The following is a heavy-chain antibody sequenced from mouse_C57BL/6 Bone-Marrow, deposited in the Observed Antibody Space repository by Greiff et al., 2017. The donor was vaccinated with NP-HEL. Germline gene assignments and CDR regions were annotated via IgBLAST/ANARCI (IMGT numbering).Heavy chain of an antibody. V-gene: IGHV1-64*01. Sequence: QVQLQQPGAELVKPGASVKLSCKASGYTFTSYWMHWVKQRPGQGLEWIGMIHPNSGSTKYNEKFKSKATLTVDKSSSTAYMQLSSLTSEDSAVYYCAREGLGSWFAYWGQGTLVTVSA. D-gene: IGHD4-1*01. CDR3: AREGLGSWFAY. J-gene: IGHJ3*01. CDR2: IHPNSGST. CDR1: GYTFTSYW.